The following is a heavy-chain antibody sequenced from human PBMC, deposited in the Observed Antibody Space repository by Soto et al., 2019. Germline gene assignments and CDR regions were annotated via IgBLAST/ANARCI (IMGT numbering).Heavy chain of an antibody. CDR1: GFTFSSYA. V-gene: IGHV3-23*01. CDR3: ATPTRADTAMVISLGY. J-gene: IGHJ4*02. Sequence: GGSLRLSCAASGFTFSSYAMSWVRQAPGKGLEWVSAISGSGGSTYYADSVKGRFTISRDNSKNTLYLQMNSLRAEDTAVYYCATPTRADTAMVISLGYWGQGTLVTVSS. CDR2: ISGSGGST. D-gene: IGHD5-18*01.